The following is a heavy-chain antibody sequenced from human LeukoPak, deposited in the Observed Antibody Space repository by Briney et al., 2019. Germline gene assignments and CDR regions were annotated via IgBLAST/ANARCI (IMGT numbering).Heavy chain of an antibody. CDR3: ARRREYCSGGSCYRADRYYYYYYMDV. D-gene: IGHD2-15*01. Sequence: SETLSLTCTVSGGSISSGSYYWSWIRQPAGKGLEWIGRIYTSGSTNYNPSLKSRVTISVDTSKNQFSLKLSSVTAADTAVYYCARRREYCSGGSCYRADRYYYYYYMDVWGKGTTVTVSS. J-gene: IGHJ6*03. CDR1: GGSISSGSYY. V-gene: IGHV4-61*02. CDR2: IYTSGST.